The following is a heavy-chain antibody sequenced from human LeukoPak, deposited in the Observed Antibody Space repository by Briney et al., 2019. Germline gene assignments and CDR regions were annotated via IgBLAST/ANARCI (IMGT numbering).Heavy chain of an antibody. CDR1: GGSFSAYY. CDR2: ISSSSSYI. J-gene: IGHJ4*02. D-gene: IGHD3-10*01. V-gene: IGHV3-11*06. Sequence: LSLTCAVYGGSFSAYYWSWIRQPPGKGLEWVSSISSSSSYIYYADSVKGRFTISRDNAKNSLYLQMNSLRAEDTAVYYCARITMVRGASDYWGQGTLVTVSS. CDR3: ARITMVRGASDY.